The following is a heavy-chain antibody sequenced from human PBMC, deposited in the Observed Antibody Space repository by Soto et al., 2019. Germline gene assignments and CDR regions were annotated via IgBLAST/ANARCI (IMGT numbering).Heavy chain of an antibody. CDR3: ARLTMVRGVEEVAFEI. D-gene: IGHD3-10*01. J-gene: IGHJ3*02. CDR1: GGSFSGYY. V-gene: IGHV4-34*01. CDR2: INHSGST. Sequence: SETLSLTCAVYGGSFSGYYWSWIRQPPGKGLEWIGEINHSGSTNYNPSLKSRVTISVDTSKNQFSLKLSSVTAADTAVYYCARLTMVRGVEEVAFEILGQGTMVIVSS.